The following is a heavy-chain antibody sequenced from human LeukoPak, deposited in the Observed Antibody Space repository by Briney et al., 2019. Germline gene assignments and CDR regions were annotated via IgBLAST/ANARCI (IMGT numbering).Heavy chain of an antibody. J-gene: IGHJ3*02. CDR3: ARDRPCGGDCYPLAFDI. D-gene: IGHD2-21*02. V-gene: IGHV4-59*01. CDR2: IYYSGST. CDR1: GGSLSSYY. Sequence: SETLSLPYTVSGGSLSSYYWSWIRQPPGKGLEWIGYIYYSGSTNYNPSLKSRVTISVDTSKNQFSLKLSSVTAADTAVYYCARDRPCGGDCYPLAFDIWGQGTMVTVSS.